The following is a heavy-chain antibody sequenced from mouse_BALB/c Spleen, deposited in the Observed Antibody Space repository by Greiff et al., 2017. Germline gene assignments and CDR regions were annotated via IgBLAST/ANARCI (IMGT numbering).Heavy chain of an antibody. CDR3: TRVTTDVDYAMDY. CDR2: IYPGNSDT. CDR1: GYTFTSYW. J-gene: IGHJ4*01. D-gene: IGHD1-1*01. V-gene: IGHV1-5*01. Sequence: VQLQQSGTVLARPGASVKMSCKASGYTFTSYWMHWVKQRPGQGLEWIGAIYPGNSDTSYNQKFKGKAKLTAVTSTSTAYMELSSLTNEDSAVYYGTRVTTDVDYAMDYWGQGTSVTVSS.